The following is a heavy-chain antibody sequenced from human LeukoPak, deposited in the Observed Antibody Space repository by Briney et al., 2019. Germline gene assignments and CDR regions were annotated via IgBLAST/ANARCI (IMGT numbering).Heavy chain of an antibody. Sequence: PGGSLRLSCAASGYTFSSYAMSWVRQAPGKGLEWVSAISGSRGSSYYADSVKGRFTISRDNSKNTLYLQMNSLRAEDTAVYYCAKDGGGSVAAENWFDPWGQGTLVTVSS. D-gene: IGHD6-19*01. J-gene: IGHJ5*02. CDR2: ISGSRGSS. V-gene: IGHV3-23*01. CDR1: GYTFSSYA. CDR3: AKDGGGSVAAENWFDP.